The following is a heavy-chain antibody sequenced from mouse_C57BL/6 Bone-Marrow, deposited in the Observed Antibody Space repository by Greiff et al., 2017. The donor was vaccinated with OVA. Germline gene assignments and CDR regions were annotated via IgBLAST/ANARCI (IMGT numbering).Heavy chain of an antibody. J-gene: IGHJ4*01. Sequence: EVQLQQSVAELVRPGASVKLSCTASGFNIKNTYMHWVKQRPEQGLEWIGRIDPANDNTKYAPQFQGKATMTAATSSNTAYLQLSSLSSEDTAVYCCARGSVSSSFYAMDYWGQGTSVTVSS. V-gene: IGHV14-3*01. CDR2: IDPANDNT. D-gene: IGHD1-1*01. CDR1: GFNIKNTY. CDR3: ARGSVSSSFYAMDY.